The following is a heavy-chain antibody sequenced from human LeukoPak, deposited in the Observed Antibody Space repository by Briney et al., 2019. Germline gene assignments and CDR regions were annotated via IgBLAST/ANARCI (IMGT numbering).Heavy chain of an antibody. J-gene: IGHJ4*02. Sequence: SETLSLTCAVYGGSFSGYYWGWIRQPPGKGLEWIGYIYYSGSTNYNPSLKSRVTISVDTSKNQFSLKLSSVTAADTAVYYCARVGPITMIVDYWGQGTLVTVSS. CDR3: ARVGPITMIVDY. CDR1: GGSFSGYY. D-gene: IGHD3-22*01. CDR2: IYYSGST. V-gene: IGHV4-59*01.